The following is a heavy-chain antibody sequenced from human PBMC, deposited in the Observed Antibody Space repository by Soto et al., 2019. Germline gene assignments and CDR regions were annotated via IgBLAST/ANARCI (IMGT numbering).Heavy chain of an antibody. CDR1: GDSISSYY. J-gene: IGHJ4*02. D-gene: IGHD6-19*01. CDR3: AREGSSGRYYFDH. Sequence: XETLSLPCTVSGDSISSYYWNWIRQPAGKGLEWIGLIYSSGSTNYNSSLKSRITMSVDTSKNQFSLNLSFVTAADTAVYYCAREGSSGRYYFDHWGQGTLVTVSS. CDR2: IYSSGST. V-gene: IGHV4-4*07.